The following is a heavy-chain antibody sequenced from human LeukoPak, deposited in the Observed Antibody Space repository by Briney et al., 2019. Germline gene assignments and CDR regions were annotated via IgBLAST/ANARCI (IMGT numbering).Heavy chain of an antibody. CDR2: INPNSGGT. CDR3: ARGKARITPIQAIDY. D-gene: IGHD3-10*01. J-gene: IGHJ4*02. V-gene: IGHV1-2*02. CDR1: GYTFTGYY. Sequence: ASVKVSCKASGYTFTGYYKHWVRQAPGQGLEWMGWINPNSGGTNYAQKFQGRVTMTRDTSISTAYMELSRLRSDDTAVYYCARGKARITPIQAIDYWGRGTLVTVSS.